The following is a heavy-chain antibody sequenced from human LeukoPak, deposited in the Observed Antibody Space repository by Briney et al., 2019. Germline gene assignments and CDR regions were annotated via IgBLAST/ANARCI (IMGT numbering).Heavy chain of an antibody. Sequence: ASVKVSCKASGYTFTGYYIHWVRQAPGQGLEWMGWINPNSGDANYAQKFQSGVTMTRDTSITTAYMELSRLRSDDTAVYYCVRGGALYYDFWDWGQGTLVTVSS. CDR1: GYTFTGYY. J-gene: IGHJ4*02. CDR3: VRGGALYYDFWD. CDR2: INPNSGDA. V-gene: IGHV1-2*02. D-gene: IGHD3-3*01.